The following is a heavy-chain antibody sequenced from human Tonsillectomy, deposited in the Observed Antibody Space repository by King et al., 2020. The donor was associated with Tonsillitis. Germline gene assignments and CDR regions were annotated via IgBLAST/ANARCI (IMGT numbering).Heavy chain of an antibody. CDR3: ARVGGPVFSGGFVY. CDR2: MNPNSGNT. J-gene: IGHJ4*02. Sequence: VQLVESGAEMKKPGASVRVSCKASGNSFSVNDINWVRQAPGQGLEWMGWMNPNSGNTGYSPSFQGRVAMTMDTSKRTAYMDLNNLRSEDTAVYYCARVGGPVFSGGFVYWGQGSLVTVSS. D-gene: IGHD2-15*01. CDR1: GNSFSVND. V-gene: IGHV1-8*02.